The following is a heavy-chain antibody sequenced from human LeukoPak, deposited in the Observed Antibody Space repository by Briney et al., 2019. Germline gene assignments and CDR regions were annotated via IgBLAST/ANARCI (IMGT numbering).Heavy chain of an antibody. Sequence: PGGSLRLSCTVSGFTVSSNSMSWVRQAPGKGLEWVSFIYSDNTHYSDSVKGRFTISRDNSKNTLYLQMNSLRAEDTAVYYCARGTTVVTRIDYWGQGTLVTVSS. CDR1: GFTVSSNS. V-gene: IGHV3-53*01. CDR2: IYSDNT. CDR3: ARGTTVVTRIDY. D-gene: IGHD4-23*01. J-gene: IGHJ4*02.